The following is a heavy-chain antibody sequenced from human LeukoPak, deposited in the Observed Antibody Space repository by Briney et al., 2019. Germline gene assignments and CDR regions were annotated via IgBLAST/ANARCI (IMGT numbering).Heavy chain of an antibody. CDR2: ISSSGSTI. D-gene: IGHD2-15*01. Sequence: AGGSLRLSCAASGFTFSSYEMNWVRQAPEKGLEWVSYISSSGSTIYYADSVKGRFTISRDNAKNSLYLQMNSLRAEDMAVYYCARVPNHIVVVVAATQYFDYWGQGTLVTVPS. CDR1: GFTFSSYE. CDR3: ARVPNHIVVVVAATQYFDY. V-gene: IGHV3-48*03. J-gene: IGHJ4*02.